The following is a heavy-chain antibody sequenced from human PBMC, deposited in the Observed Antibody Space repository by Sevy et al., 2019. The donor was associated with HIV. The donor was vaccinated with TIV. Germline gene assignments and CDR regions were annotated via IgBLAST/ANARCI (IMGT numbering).Heavy chain of an antibody. Sequence: GGSLRLSCAASGFTFSSYAMSWVRQAPGKGLEWVSAISGSGGSSYYADDQKGRSTISRDNSKNTLYLQMNSLRAEATAVYYCAKGYSYGYQAPNVFDDWGQRTMVTVSS. J-gene: IGHJ4*02. CDR3: AKGYSYGYQAPNVFDD. CDR2: ISGSGGSS. D-gene: IGHD5-18*01. V-gene: IGHV3-23*01. CDR1: GFTFSSYA.